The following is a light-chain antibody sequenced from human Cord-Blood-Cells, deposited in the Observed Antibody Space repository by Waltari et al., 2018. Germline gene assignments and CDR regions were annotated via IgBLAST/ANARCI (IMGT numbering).Light chain of an antibody. CDR2: EVS. CDR3: SAYAGSNNVV. CDR1: SRHVGGYNY. Sequence: SALTPPPSASGTPGQSLTLSCTGTSRHVGGYNYVSCYQQHPDKAPKLMIYEVSNRPSGVPYRVSGSKYGNTASLTVSGLQAEDEADYYCSAYAGSNNVVFGGGTKLTVL. J-gene: IGLJ2*01. V-gene: IGLV2-8*01.